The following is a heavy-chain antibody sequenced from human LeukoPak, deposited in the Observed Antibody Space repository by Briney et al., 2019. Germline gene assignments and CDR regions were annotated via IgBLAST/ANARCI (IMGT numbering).Heavy chain of an antibody. Sequence: GGSLRLSCVASGISFATYWMTWVRQAPGKGLEWVANIKQEGSDKYYVDSVKGRFTISRDNAKNSVYLQMNSLRAEDTAVYYCARDHNDAFDIWGQGTMVTVSS. CDR2: IKQEGSDK. V-gene: IGHV3-7*05. CDR3: ARDHNDAFDI. CDR1: GISFATYW. J-gene: IGHJ3*02.